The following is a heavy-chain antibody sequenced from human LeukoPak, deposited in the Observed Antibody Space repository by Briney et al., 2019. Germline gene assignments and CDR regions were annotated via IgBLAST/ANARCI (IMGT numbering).Heavy chain of an antibody. Sequence: PSETLSLTCTVSGGSISSSRYYWGWIRQPPGKGLEWIGYIYYSGSTNYNPSLKSRVTISVDTSKNQFSLKLSSVTAADTAVYYCARVPRYYYYDSSGYYHWYFDLWGRGTLVTVSS. D-gene: IGHD3-22*01. V-gene: IGHV4-61*05. CDR1: GGSISSSRYY. CDR3: ARVPRYYYYDSSGYYHWYFDL. CDR2: IYYSGST. J-gene: IGHJ2*01.